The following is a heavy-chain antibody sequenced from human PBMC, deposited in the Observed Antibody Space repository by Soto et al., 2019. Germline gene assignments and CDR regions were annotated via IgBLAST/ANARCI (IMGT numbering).Heavy chain of an antibody. CDR2: IYYSGST. D-gene: IGHD1-7*01. V-gene: IGHV4-59*01. CDR3: ARSFGLWWNSHRNWFDP. Sequence: SETLSLTCTFSGGSISSYYWSWIRQPPGKGLEWIGYIYYSGSTNYNPSLKSRVTISVDTSKNQFSLKLSSVTAADTAVYYCARSFGLWWNSHRNWFDPWGQGTLVTVSS. CDR1: GGSISSYY. J-gene: IGHJ5*02.